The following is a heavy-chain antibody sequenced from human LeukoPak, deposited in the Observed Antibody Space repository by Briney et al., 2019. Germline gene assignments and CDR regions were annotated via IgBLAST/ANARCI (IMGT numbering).Heavy chain of an antibody. Sequence: SETLSLTRTVSTYSISSRSYYWSWIRQPAGKGLEWIGHISTSGSTNYNPSLKSRVTISVDTSQNQFSLKLSSVTAADTAVYYCARAESGSYYLWFDPWGQGTLVAVSS. J-gene: IGHJ5*02. CDR2: ISTSGST. CDR1: TYSISSRSYY. CDR3: ARAESGSYYLWFDP. V-gene: IGHV4-61*09. D-gene: IGHD1-26*01.